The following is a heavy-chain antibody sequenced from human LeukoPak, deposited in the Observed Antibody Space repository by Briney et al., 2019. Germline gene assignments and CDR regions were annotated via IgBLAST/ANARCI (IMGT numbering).Heavy chain of an antibody. CDR1: GYTFTGYY. D-gene: IGHD3-22*01. V-gene: IGHV1-2*02. J-gene: IGHJ5*02. Sequence: ASVKVSCKASGYTFTGYYMHWVRQAPGQGLEWMGWINPNSGGTNYAQTFQGRVTMTRDTSISTAYMELSRLRSDDTAVYYCARDIYDSSGYPNSWFDPWGQGTLVTVSS. CDR2: INPNSGGT. CDR3: ARDIYDSSGYPNSWFDP.